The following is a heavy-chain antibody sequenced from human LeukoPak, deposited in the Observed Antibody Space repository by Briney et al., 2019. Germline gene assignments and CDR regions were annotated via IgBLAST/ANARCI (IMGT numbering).Heavy chain of an antibody. CDR3: ARDLKTYYYGSGTYSLAFDI. D-gene: IGHD3-10*01. CDR1: GGTFSSYA. V-gene: IGHV1-69*05. J-gene: IGHJ3*02. Sequence: GASVKVSCKASGGTFSSYAISWVRQAPGQGLEWMGGIIPIFGTANYAQKFQGRVTITTDESTSTAYMELSSLRSEDTALYYCARDLKTYYYGSGTYSLAFDIWGQGTMVTVSS. CDR2: IIPIFGTA.